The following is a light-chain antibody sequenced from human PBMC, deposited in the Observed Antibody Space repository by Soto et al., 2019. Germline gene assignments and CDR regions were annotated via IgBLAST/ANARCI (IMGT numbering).Light chain of an antibody. CDR3: QQYNNWPPIT. CDR2: DAS. V-gene: IGKV3-15*01. J-gene: IGKJ5*01. Sequence: EIVMTQSLGTLSVSPGERATFSCRASQSVRSKLAWYQQKPGQAPRLLIYDASTRATGIPARFRGSGSGTEFTLTISSLQSEDFAVYYCQQYNNWPPITFGQGTRLEIK. CDR1: QSVRSK.